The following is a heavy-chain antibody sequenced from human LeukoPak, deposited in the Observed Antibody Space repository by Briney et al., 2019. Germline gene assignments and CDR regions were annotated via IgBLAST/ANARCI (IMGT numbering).Heavy chain of an antibody. CDR3: ARGSHKFDSSGYYPDAFDI. V-gene: IGHV3-48*03. Sequence: GGSLRLSCTASGFTFSSYEMNWVRQAPGKGLEWVSYISSSGSSIYYADSVKGRFTISRDNAKKSLYLQMHSLRAEDTAVYYCARGSHKFDSSGYYPDAFDIWGQGTMVTVSS. CDR1: GFTFSSYE. CDR2: ISSSGSSI. J-gene: IGHJ3*02. D-gene: IGHD3-22*01.